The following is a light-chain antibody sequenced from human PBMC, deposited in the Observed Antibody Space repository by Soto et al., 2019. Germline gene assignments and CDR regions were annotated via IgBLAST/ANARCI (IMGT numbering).Light chain of an antibody. J-gene: IGLJ2*01. CDR1: SSDVGGYNY. V-gene: IGLV2-14*01. Sequence: QSALTQPASVSGSPGQSITISCTGTSSDVGGYNYVSWYQQHPGKAPKLMIYDVSNRPSGVSNRFSGSKSGHTASLTISGLQAEDEADYYCNSYTSSSTLVVFGGGTKLTVL. CDR3: NSYTSSSTLVV. CDR2: DVS.